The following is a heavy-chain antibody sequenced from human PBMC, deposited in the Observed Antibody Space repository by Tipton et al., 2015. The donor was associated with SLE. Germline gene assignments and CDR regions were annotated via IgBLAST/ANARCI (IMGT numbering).Heavy chain of an antibody. CDR3: ARLPTGFPNWFDP. CDR2: IAHSESP. J-gene: IGHJ5*02. Sequence: LRLSCAASGSTFKTYAVNWVRQAPGKGLEWIGEIAHSESPSYNPSLKSRVTISVDTSKNQFSLKLSSVTAADTAVYYCARLPTGFPNWFDPWGQGTLVTVSS. D-gene: IGHD4-17*01. CDR1: GSTFKTYA. V-gene: IGHV4-34*08.